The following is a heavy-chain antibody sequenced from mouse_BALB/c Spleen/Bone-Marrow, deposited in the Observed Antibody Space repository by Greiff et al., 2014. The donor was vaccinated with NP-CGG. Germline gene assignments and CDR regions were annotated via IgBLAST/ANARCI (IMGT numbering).Heavy chain of an antibody. CDR1: GYTFTSYT. J-gene: IGHJ3*01. D-gene: IGHD2-1*01. CDR3: ARSNGNYVLAY. V-gene: IGHV1-4*01. CDR2: INPSSGYT. Sequence: VQLQQSGAELARPGASVKMSCKASGYTFTSYTMHWVKQRPGQGLEWIGYINPSSGYTNYDQKFKDKATLTADKSSSTAYMQLSSPTSEDSAVYYCARSNGNYVLAYWGQGTLVTVSA.